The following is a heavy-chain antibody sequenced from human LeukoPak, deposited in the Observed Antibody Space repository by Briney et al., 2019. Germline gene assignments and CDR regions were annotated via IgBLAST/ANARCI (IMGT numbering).Heavy chain of an antibody. D-gene: IGHD3-16*01. CDR3: ARDWARRYFDY. J-gene: IGHJ4*02. V-gene: IGHV3-7*01. CDR2: IRQDGHEN. Sequence: GGSLRLSCAASGFTFSQYWMSWVRQAPGKGLEWVANIRQDGHENYYADSVKGRFTISRDNAENSLFLQMNSLRAEDTAVYYCARDWARRYFDYWGQGTLVTVSS. CDR1: GFTFSQYW.